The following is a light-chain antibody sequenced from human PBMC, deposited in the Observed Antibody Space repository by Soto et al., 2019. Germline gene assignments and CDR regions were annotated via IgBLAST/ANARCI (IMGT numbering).Light chain of an antibody. CDR3: QQYNDWPLT. CDR2: GAF. CDR1: QSVSSN. Sequence: ETVMTQSPFALSVSPGERVTHSCRASQSVSSNLAWYQQKPGQAPSLLISGAFTRATGIPARFSGTGSGTEFTLTISSLQSEDFALYYCQQYNDWPLTFGQATKVDIK. V-gene: IGKV3-15*01. J-gene: IGKJ1*01.